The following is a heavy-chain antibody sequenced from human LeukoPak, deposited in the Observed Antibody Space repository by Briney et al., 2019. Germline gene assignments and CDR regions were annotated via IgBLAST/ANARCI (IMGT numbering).Heavy chain of an antibody. J-gene: IGHJ4*02. CDR1: GDSVSSNSAA. D-gene: IGHD4-17*01. V-gene: IGHV6-1*01. CDR3: ARETNDYGDYVDY. Sequence: SQTLSLTCAISGDSVSSNSAAWHWIRQSPSRGLEWLGRTYYRSKWYNDYAVSVKSRITINPDTSKNQFSLQLNSVTPEDTAVYYCARETNDYGDYVDYWGQGALVTVSS. CDR2: TYYRSKWYN.